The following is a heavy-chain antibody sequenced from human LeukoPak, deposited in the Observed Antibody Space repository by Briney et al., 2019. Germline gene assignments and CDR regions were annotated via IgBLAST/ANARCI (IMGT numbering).Heavy chain of an antibody. CDR1: GGSITNYN. V-gene: IGHV4-59*01. D-gene: IGHD5-18*01. Sequence: SETLSLTCTVSGGSITNYNWNWIRQPPEKGLEWIGYISYTGSTNYNPSLRSRVTISVDTSKNQFSLKLTSVTAADTAVYYCATDRRYSYGTGYFDLWGRGTLVAVSS. CDR3: ATDRRYSYGTGYFDL. J-gene: IGHJ2*01. CDR2: ISYTGST.